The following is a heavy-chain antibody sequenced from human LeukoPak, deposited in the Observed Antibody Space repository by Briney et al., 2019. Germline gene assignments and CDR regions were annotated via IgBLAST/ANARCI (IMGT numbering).Heavy chain of an antibody. V-gene: IGHV3-23*01. CDR1: GFPFRSNA. J-gene: IGHJ4*02. CDR2: ISGSGGST. Sequence: GGSLDLSGEAPGFPFRSNAMSGVRRAPGKGLEGVSAISGSGGSTYYADSVKGRFTISRDNSKNTQYLQMNSLRAEDTAVYYCAKDSYSSAWYGFMDYWGQGTLVTVSS. CDR3: AKDSYSSAWYGFMDY. D-gene: IGHD6-19*01.